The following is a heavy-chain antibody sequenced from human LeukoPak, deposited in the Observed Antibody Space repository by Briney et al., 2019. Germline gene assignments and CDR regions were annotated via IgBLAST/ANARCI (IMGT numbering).Heavy chain of an antibody. CDR3: AREGDVYNWNDGYYFDH. D-gene: IGHD1-1*01. V-gene: IGHV3-48*03. CDR2: SSPSGITT. Sequence: GGSLRLSCVASGFTFSQFEMTWVRQAPGKGLEWISYSSPSGITTYYANSVRGRFTISRDNAKNALYLQMDGLTVDDTALYYCAREGDVYNWNDGYYFDHWGRESWSPSPQ. J-gene: IGHJ4*02. CDR1: GFTFSQFE.